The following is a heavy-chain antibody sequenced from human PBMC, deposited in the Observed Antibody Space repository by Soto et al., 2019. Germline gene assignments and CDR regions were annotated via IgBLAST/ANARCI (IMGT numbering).Heavy chain of an antibody. CDR3: ANADYYGSGSYGMDV. CDR2: ISYDGSNK. Sequence: GGSLRLSCAASGFTFSSYGMHWVGQAPGKGLEWVAVISYDGSNKYYADSVKGRFTISRDNSKNTLYLQMNSLRAEDTAVYYCANADYYGSGSYGMDVWGQGTTVTVSS. V-gene: IGHV3-30*18. J-gene: IGHJ6*02. D-gene: IGHD3-10*01. CDR1: GFTFSSYG.